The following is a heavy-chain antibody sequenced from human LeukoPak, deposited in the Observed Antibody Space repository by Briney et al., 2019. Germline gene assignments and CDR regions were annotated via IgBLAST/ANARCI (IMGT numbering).Heavy chain of an antibody. CDR3: ARNYDILTELDY. CDR1: GFTFSSYE. Sequence: PGGSLRLSCAASGFTFSSYEMNWVRQAPGKGLEWVSYISSSGSTIYYADSVKGRFTISRDNAKNSLYLQMNSLRAEDTAVYYCARNYDILTELDYWGQGTLVTVSS. J-gene: IGHJ4*02. V-gene: IGHV3-48*03. D-gene: IGHD3-9*01. CDR2: ISSSGSTI.